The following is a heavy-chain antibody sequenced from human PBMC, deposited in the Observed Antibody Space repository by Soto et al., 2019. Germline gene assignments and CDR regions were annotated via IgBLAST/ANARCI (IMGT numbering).Heavy chain of an antibody. D-gene: IGHD2-15*01. Sequence: EVQLLESGGGLVQPGGSLRLSCAASGFTFSSYAMSWVRQAPGKGLEWVSAISGSGGSTYYADSVKGRFTISRDNSKNTVYLLMSSLRGVDTAVYYCANDFFVVVVFATDHFDYWCQGTVVTVST. V-gene: IGHV3-23*01. J-gene: IGHJ4*02. CDR1: GFTFSSYA. CDR2: ISGSGGST. CDR3: ANDFFVVVVFATDHFDY.